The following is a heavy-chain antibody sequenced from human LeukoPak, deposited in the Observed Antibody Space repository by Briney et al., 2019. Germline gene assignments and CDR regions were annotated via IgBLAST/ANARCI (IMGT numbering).Heavy chain of an antibody. D-gene: IGHD1-26*01. CDR3: AKGRTIVGATYDAFDI. J-gene: IGHJ3*02. CDR1: GFTFSSYG. CDR2: IRYDGSNK. Sequence: GGSLRLSCAASGFTFSSYGMHWVRQAPGKGLEWVAFIRYDGSNKYYADSVKGRFTISRDNSKNTLYLQMNSLRAEDTAVYYCAKGRTIVGATYDAFDIWGQGTMVTVSS. V-gene: IGHV3-30*02.